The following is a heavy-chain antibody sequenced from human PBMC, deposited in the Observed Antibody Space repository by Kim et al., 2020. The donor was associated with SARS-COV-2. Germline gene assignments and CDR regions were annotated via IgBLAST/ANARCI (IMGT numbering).Heavy chain of an antibody. J-gene: IGHJ6*02. CDR2: IYYSGST. Sequence: SETLSLTCTVSGGSISSYYWSWIRQPPGKGLEWIGYIYYSGSTNYNPSLKSRVTISVDTSKNQFSLKLSSVTAADTAVYYCARGLLVTAMRPPDYYYGMDVWGQGTTVTVSS. V-gene: IGHV4-59*01. D-gene: IGHD2-21*02. CDR3: ARGLLVTAMRPPDYYYGMDV. CDR1: GGSISSYY.